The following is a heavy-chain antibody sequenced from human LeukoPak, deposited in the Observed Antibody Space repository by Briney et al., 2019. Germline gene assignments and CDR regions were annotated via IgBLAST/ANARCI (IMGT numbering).Heavy chain of an antibody. V-gene: IGHV3-53*01. CDR1: GFTVSSNY. CDR3: AREDQLGAFDI. CDR2: IYSGGST. J-gene: IGHJ3*02. Sequence: GGSLRLSCAASGFTVSSNYMSWVRQAPGKGLEWVSVIYSGGSTYYADSVKGRFTISRGNSKNTLYLQMNSLRAEDTAVYYCAREDQLGAFDIWGQGTMVTVSS. D-gene: IGHD2-2*01.